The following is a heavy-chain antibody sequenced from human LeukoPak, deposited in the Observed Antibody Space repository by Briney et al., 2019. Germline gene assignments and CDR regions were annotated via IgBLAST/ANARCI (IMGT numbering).Heavy chain of an antibody. CDR2: ISRSAGSTT. CDR3: ARNGGNSNWYFDL. Sequence: GGSLRLSCAASGFSFSAFEMNWVRQAPGKGLEWVSYISRSAGSTTYYADSVKGRFTISRDNAKNSLFLQMNSLRVEDTALYHCARNGGNSNWYFDLWGRGTLVTVSS. CDR1: GFSFSAFE. V-gene: IGHV3-48*03. J-gene: IGHJ2*01. D-gene: IGHD4-23*01.